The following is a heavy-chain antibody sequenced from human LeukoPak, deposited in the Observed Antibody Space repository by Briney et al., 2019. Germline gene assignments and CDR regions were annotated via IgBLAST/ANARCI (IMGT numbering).Heavy chain of an antibody. Sequence: AGGSLRLSCAASGFTSSSYSMNWVRQAPGKGLEWVSSISSSSSYIYYADSVKGRFTISGDKARDSLYLQMNSLRVEDTAVYYCARDYKYAFDNWGQGTLVTVSS. CDR3: ARDYKYAFDN. CDR2: ISSSSSYI. J-gene: IGHJ4*02. D-gene: IGHD5-24*01. V-gene: IGHV3-21*01. CDR1: GFTSSSYS.